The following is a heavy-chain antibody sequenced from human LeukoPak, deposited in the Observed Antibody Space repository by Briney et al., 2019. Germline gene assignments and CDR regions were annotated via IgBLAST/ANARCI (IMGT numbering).Heavy chain of an antibody. CDR2: IDTSDGDT. V-gene: IGHV1-46*01. D-gene: IGHD2-15*01. Sequence: ASVKVSCKASGYTFTTYHMHWVRQAPGQGLEWVGMIDTSDGDTNYVQKFQGRVTMTRDTSTSTVYMELSSLRSEDTAVYYCATERSGGTWFDPWGQGTLVTVSS. J-gene: IGHJ5*02. CDR1: GYTFTTYH. CDR3: ATERSGGTWFDP.